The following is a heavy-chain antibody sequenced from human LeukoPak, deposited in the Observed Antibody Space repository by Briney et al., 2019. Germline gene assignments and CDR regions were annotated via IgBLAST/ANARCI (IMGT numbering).Heavy chain of an antibody. CDR1: GFTFSSYG. D-gene: IGHD3-10*01. CDR3: AKAYDYYGSGSPH. Sequence: GGSLRLSCAASGFTFSSYGMSWVRQAPGKGLEWVSAISGSGGSTYYADSVKGRFTLSRDNSKNTLYLQMNSLRAEDTAVYYCAKAYDYYGSGSPHWGQGTLVTVSS. CDR2: ISGSGGST. V-gene: IGHV3-23*01. J-gene: IGHJ4*02.